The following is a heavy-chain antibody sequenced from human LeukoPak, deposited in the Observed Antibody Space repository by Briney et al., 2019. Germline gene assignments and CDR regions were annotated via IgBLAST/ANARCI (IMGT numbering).Heavy chain of an antibody. D-gene: IGHD3-3*02. CDR1: GFTFSSYS. V-gene: IGHV4-34*01. CDR3: ASRQGVGPSFVA. J-gene: IGHJ5*02. Sequence: PGGSLRLSCAASGFTFSSYSMNWVRQAPGKGLEWIGEINHSGSTNYNPSLKSRVTISVDTSKNQFSLKLSSVTAADTAVYYCASRQGVGPSFVAWGQGTLVTVSS. CDR2: INHSGST.